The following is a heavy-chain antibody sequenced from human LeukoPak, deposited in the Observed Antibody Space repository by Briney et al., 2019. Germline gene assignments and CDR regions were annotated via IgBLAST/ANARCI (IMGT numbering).Heavy chain of an antibody. CDR2: ISYDGSNK. CDR3: ARESGYDFGGNDY. J-gene: IGHJ4*02. Sequence: PGGSLRLSCAASGFTFSSYAMHWVRQAPGKGLEWVAVISYDGSNKYYADSVKGRFTISRDNSKNTLYLQMNSLRAEDTAVYYWARESGYDFGGNDYWGQGTLVTVSS. V-gene: IGHV3-30*01. CDR1: GFTFSSYA. D-gene: IGHD5-12*01.